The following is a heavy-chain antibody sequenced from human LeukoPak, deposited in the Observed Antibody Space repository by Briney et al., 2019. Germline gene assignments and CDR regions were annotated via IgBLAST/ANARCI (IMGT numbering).Heavy chain of an antibody. CDR3: ARAKTGYSGYDYGAFDI. J-gene: IGHJ3*02. CDR2: IRYDGSNK. Sequence: GGSLRLSCAASGFTFSSYGMHWVRQAPGKGLEWVAFIRYDGSNKYYADSVKGRFTISRDNSKNTLYLQMNSLRAEDTAVYYCARAKTGYSGYDYGAFDIWGQGTMVTVSS. D-gene: IGHD5-12*01. V-gene: IGHV3-30*02. CDR1: GFTFSSYG.